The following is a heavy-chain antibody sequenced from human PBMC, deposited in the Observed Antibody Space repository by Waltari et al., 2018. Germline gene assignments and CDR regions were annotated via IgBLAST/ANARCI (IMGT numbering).Heavy chain of an antibody. D-gene: IGHD3-3*01. V-gene: IGHV2-26*01. CDR3: ARTGSRRMTIFGGGAFDI. J-gene: IGHJ3*02. Sequence: QVTLKESGPVLVKPTETLTLTCPVSGFSLSNARMGVIWLRQPPGKALEWLAHIFSNDEKSYSTSLKSRLTISKDTSKSQVVLTMTNMDPVDTATYYCARTGSRRMTIFGGGAFDIWGQGTMVTVSS. CDR1: GFSLSNARMG. CDR2: IFSNDEK.